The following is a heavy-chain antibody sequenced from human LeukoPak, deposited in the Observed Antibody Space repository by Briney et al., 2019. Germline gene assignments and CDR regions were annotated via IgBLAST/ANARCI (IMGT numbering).Heavy chain of an antibody. CDR2: INTNTGNP. J-gene: IGHJ4*02. CDR1: GYTFTSYA. Sequence: ASVKVSCKASGYTFTSYAMNWVRQAPGQGLEWMGWINTNTGNPTYAQGFTGRFVFSLDTSVSTAYLQISSLKAEDTAVYYCATLGDIVATISGAYCGGDCYSAVDYWGQGTLVTVSS. V-gene: IGHV7-4-1*02. CDR3: ATLGDIVATISGAYCGGDCYSAVDY. D-gene: IGHD2-21*02.